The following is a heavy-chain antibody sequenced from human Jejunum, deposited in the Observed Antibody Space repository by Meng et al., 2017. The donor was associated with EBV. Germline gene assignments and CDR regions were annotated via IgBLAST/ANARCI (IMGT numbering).Heavy chain of an antibody. CDR2: ISAYNGNT. V-gene: IGHV1-18*01. J-gene: IGHJ4*01. CDR1: GNSFNSYG. Sequence: QVQVAQAGGEVKKAGASVKISCKVSGNSFNSYGITWVRQAPGQGLEWMGWISAYNGNTKYGEKFQDRVTVTRDRSTSTSYMEVRSLRSDDTAVYFCASGGVVVAGSYYFDSWGLGTLVTVSS. D-gene: IGHD6-19*01. CDR3: ASGGVVVAGSYYFDS.